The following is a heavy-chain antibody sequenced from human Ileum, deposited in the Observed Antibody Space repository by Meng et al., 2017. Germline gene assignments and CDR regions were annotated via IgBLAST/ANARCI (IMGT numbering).Heavy chain of an antibody. CDR3: ARNGDYSADH. Sequence: QAQLPESGPGVVAPSGTLSLTCAVSGGSISFGYWWSWVRQPPGQGLEWIWEIHHSGSTNYNPSLKSRVTLSVDNSNNQFSLSLTSVTAADTAVYYCARNGDYSADHWGQGILVTVSS. J-gene: IGHJ4*02. D-gene: IGHD2-21*01. CDR2: IHHSGST. V-gene: IGHV4-4*02. CDR1: GGSISFGYW.